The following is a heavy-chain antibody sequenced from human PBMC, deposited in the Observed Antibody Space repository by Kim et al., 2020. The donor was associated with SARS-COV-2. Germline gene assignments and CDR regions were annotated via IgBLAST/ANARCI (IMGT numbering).Heavy chain of an antibody. D-gene: IGHD6-13*01. V-gene: IGHV3-23*01. CDR1: GFTFSSYA. CDR3: AKDLSLHPYSSSCNYYYGMGV. Sequence: GGSLRLSCAASGFTFSSYAMSWVRQAPGKGLEWVSAISGSGGSTYYADSVKGRFTISRDNAKNPLYLQMNSLRAEDTAVYYCAKDLSLHPYSSSCNYYYGMGVWGQGTTVTVSS. J-gene: IGHJ6*02. CDR2: ISGSGGST.